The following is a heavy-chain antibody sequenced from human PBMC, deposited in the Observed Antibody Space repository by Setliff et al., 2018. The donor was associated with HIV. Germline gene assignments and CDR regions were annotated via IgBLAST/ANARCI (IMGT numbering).Heavy chain of an antibody. D-gene: IGHD3-22*01. CDR1: GGSISSYY. V-gene: IGHV4-59*05. J-gene: IGHJ4*02. CDR2: IYYSGST. CDR3: ARSPDYYDSSGYYRAIDY. Sequence: SETLSLTCIVSGGSISSYYWSWIRQSAGKGLEWIGSIYYSGSTYYNPSLKSRVTISVDTPKNQFSLKLSSVTAADTAVYYCARSPDYYDSSGYYRAIDYWGQGMLVTVSS.